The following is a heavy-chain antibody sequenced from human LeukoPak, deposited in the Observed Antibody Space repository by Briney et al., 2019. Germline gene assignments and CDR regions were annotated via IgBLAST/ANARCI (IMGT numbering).Heavy chain of an antibody. CDR2: ISYDGSNK. Sequence: PGRSLRLSCAASGFTFSNYAMHWVRQAPGKGLEWVAVISYDGSNKYYADSVKGRFTISRDNSKNTVYLQMNSLRAEDTAVYYCARDRDTRVGPTDIDYWGQGTLATVSS. V-gene: IGHV3-30*04. CDR1: GFTFSNYA. J-gene: IGHJ4*02. D-gene: IGHD5-18*01. CDR3: ARDRDTRVGPTDIDY.